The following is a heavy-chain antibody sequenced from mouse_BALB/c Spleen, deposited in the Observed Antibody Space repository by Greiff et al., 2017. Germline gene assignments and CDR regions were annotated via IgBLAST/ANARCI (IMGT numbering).Heavy chain of an antibody. V-gene: IGHV3-6*02. Sequence: ESGPGLVKPSQSLSLTCSVTGYSITSGYYWNWIRQFPGNKLEWMGYISYDGSNNYNPSLKNRISITRDTSKNQFFLKLNSVTTEDTATYYCARGTTATLAYWGQGTLVTVSA. CDR3: ARGTTATLAY. J-gene: IGHJ3*01. CDR2: ISYDGSN. CDR1: GYSITSGYY. D-gene: IGHD1-2*01.